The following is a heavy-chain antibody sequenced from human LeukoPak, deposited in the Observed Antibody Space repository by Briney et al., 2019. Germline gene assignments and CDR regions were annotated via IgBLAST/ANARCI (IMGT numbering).Heavy chain of an antibody. CDR2: ITGGGSGI. V-gene: IGHV3-23*01. Sequence: GASLRLSCAASGFTFSNYAMSWVRQAPGKGLEWVSAITGGGSGIYYADSMKGRFTISRDNAKNSLYLQMNSLRAEDTAVYYCARDLRSVVPAANGAYYYYGMDVWGQGTTVTVSS. D-gene: IGHD2-2*01. J-gene: IGHJ6*02. CDR3: ARDLRSVVPAANGAYYYYGMDV. CDR1: GFTFSNYA.